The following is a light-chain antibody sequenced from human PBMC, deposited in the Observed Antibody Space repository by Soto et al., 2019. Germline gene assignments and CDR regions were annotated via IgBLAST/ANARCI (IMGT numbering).Light chain of an antibody. J-gene: IGLJ3*02. Sequence: QSALTQPASVSGSPGQSITISCTGTRSDVGGYNYVSWYQQYPGKAPKLKIYEVSNRPSGVSDRFSGSKSGNTASLTISGLQAEDEADYYCSSYTSSNTWVFGGGTKLTVL. CDR3: SSYTSSNTWV. V-gene: IGLV2-14*01. CDR1: RSDVGGYNY. CDR2: EVS.